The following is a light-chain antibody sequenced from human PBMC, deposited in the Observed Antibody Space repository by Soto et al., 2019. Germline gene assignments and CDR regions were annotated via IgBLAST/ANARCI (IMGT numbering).Light chain of an antibody. CDR3: QQYNTWPWT. CDR1: QSISNY. CDR2: AAS. V-gene: IGKV1-39*01. J-gene: IGKJ1*01. Sequence: DIKMTQSPSSLSASVGDRVTITCRASQSISNYLNWYQQKPGKAPKLLIYAASSLQSGVPSRFSGSGSGTDFTLTISSLQPDDFAVYYCQQYNTWPWTFGQGTKVDIK.